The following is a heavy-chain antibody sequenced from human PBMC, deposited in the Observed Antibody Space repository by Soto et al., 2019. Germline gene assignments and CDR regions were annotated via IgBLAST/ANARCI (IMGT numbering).Heavy chain of an antibody. Sequence: QVQLVQSGAEVKKPGASVKVSCKVSGYTLTELSMHWVRQAPGKGLEWMGGFDPEDGETIYAQKFQGRVTMTEDTSTDTAYMELSSLRSEDTAVYYCATDIFWVGGDGYKFDYWGQGTLVTVSS. D-gene: IGHD3-9*01. CDR1: GYTLTELS. CDR3: ATDIFWVGGDGYKFDY. V-gene: IGHV1-24*01. CDR2: FDPEDGET. J-gene: IGHJ4*02.